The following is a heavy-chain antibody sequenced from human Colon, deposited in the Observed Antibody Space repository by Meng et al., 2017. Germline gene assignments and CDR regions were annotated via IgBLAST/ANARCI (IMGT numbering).Heavy chain of an antibody. Sequence: GQLQESGPGLVRPSETLSLTCTGSGGSVSSGSYYWSRIRQPPGKGLEWIGYIYYTGSTNYNPSLKSRVTISVDTSKNQFSLKLSSVTAADTAVYYCARGPLDYWGQGTLVTASS. V-gene: IGHV4-61*01. CDR1: GGSVSSGSYY. J-gene: IGHJ4*02. CDR2: IYYTGST. CDR3: ARGPLDY.